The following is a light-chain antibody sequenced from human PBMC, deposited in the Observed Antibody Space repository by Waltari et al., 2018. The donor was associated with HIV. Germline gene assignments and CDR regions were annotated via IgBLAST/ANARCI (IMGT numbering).Light chain of an antibody. J-gene: IGLJ3*02. CDR3: LISYNGVRV. CDR1: TGFITRGHF. CDR2: DTD. Sequence: QAVVTKEPSLSVSPGETVTPTCTHFTGFITRGHFPYWFQMRDDHDPRTLIYDTDKSHAWTPGRFSGSIVGGKATLTLLGAQPEDEAVYYCLISYNGVRVFGGGTKLTV. V-gene: IGLV7-46*02.